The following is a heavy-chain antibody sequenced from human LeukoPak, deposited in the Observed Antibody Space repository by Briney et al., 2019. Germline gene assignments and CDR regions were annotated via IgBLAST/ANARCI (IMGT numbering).Heavy chain of an antibody. Sequence: PGGSLRLSCAASGFTFSSYAMSWVRQAPGKGLEWVSAISGSGGSTYYADSVKGRFTISRDNSKNMLYLQMNSLRAEDTAVYYCAKLPGMVPVVAFVDYWGQGTLVTVSS. CDR1: GFTFSSYA. CDR2: ISGSGGST. V-gene: IGHV3-23*01. D-gene: IGHD3-22*01. J-gene: IGHJ4*02. CDR3: AKLPGMVPVVAFVDY.